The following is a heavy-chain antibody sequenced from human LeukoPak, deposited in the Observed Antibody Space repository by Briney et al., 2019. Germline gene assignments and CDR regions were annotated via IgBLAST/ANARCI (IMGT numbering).Heavy chain of an antibody. Sequence: ASVKVSCKASGYTFTGYYMHWLRQAPGQGLDWMGWINPNSGGTNYAQTFQGRVTMTRDTSITTADMELSRLRSDDTAVYYCARENWHYDYWGQGTLVTVSS. D-gene: IGHD1-1*01. J-gene: IGHJ4*02. CDR2: INPNSGGT. V-gene: IGHV1-2*02. CDR3: ARENWHYDY. CDR1: GYTFTGYY.